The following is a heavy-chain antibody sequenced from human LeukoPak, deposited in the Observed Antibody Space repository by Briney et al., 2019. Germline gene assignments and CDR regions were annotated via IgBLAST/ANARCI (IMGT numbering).Heavy chain of an antibody. Sequence: ASVKVSCKASGYTFTGYYMHWVRQAPGQGLEWMGWINPNSGGTNYAQKFQGRVTMTRDTSISTAYMELGRLRSDDTAVYYCARDRYSSSFYYMDVWGKGTTVTVSS. CDR1: GYTFTGYY. V-gene: IGHV1-2*02. CDR2: INPNSGGT. CDR3: ARDRYSSSFYYMDV. D-gene: IGHD6-6*01. J-gene: IGHJ6*03.